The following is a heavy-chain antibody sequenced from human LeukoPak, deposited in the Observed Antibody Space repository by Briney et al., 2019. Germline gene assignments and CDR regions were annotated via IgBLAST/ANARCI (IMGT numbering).Heavy chain of an antibody. CDR3: ARVPRGVAVAGTRKYYFDY. J-gene: IGHJ4*02. CDR2: INHSGST. D-gene: IGHD6-19*01. CDR1: GGSFSGYY. Sequence: PSETLSLTCAVYGGSFSGYYWSWIRQPPGKGLEWIGEINHSGSTNYNPSLKSRVTISVDTSKNQFSLELSSVTAADTAVYYCARVPRGVAVAGTRKYYFDYWGQGTLVTVSS. V-gene: IGHV4-34*01.